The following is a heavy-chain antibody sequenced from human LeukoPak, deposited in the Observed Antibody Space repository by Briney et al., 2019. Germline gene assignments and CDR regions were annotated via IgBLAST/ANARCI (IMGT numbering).Heavy chain of an antibody. CDR2: IKQDGSVK. V-gene: IGHV3-7*01. Sequence: GGSLRLSCAASGFTFSSYWMSWVRQAPGKGLEWVANIKQDGSVKYYVDSVKGRFTISRDNAKNSLYLQMNSLRAEDTAVYYCARLELTTAPYYFDYWGQGTLVTVPS. D-gene: IGHD3-22*01. CDR3: ARLELTTAPYYFDY. J-gene: IGHJ4*02. CDR1: GFTFSSYW.